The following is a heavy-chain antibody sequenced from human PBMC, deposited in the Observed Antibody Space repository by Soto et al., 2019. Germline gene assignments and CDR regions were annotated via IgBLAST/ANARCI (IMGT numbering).Heavy chain of an antibody. CDR1: GFTFNNYA. CDR3: AKPSHSGEYAGSFDS. D-gene: IGHD4-17*01. Sequence: QPGGSLRLSCAASGFTFNNYAINWVRQVPGKGLEWVSGISGRGGNTFYADSMKGRFTISRDNSKNTVYLQMTNLRVDDTAIYYCAKPSHSGEYAGSFDSWGQGTLVTVSS. J-gene: IGHJ4*02. CDR2: ISGRGGNT. V-gene: IGHV3-23*01.